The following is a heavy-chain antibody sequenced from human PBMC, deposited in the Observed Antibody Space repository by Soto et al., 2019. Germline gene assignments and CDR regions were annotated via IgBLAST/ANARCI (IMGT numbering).Heavy chain of an antibody. CDR3: ARTSRRRATFYAMDV. V-gene: IGHV1-69*13. CDR2: IIPIFGTA. D-gene: IGHD6-6*01. J-gene: IGHJ6*02. Sequence: VASVKVSCKASGGTFSSYAISWVRQAPGQGLEWMGGIIPIFGTANYAQKFQGRVTITADESTSTAYMELSSLRSEDTAVYYCARTSRRRATFYAMDVCGQGTTVTGSS. CDR1: GGTFSSYA.